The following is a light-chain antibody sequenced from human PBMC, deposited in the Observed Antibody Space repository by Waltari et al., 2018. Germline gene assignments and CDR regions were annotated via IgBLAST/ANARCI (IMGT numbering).Light chain of an antibody. J-gene: IGKJ2*01. Sequence: EIVLTQSPGPLSLSPGERATLPCRASQSVSSTYLAWYQQKPGQAPRLLIYGASSRATDIPDRFSGGGSGTDFTLTISRLEPEDFAVYYCQRYGNSPTFGQGTKLEI. V-gene: IGKV3-20*01. CDR1: QSVSSTY. CDR2: GAS. CDR3: QRYGNSPT.